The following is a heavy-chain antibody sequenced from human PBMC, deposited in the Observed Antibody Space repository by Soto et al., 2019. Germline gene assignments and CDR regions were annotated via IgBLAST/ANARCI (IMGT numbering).Heavy chain of an antibody. CDR3: GRGQTATDV. Sequence: SETLSLTCAVSGGSISSSNWWSWVRHPPWKGLELLGYIYYSGSTNYNPSLKSRVTMTIDNSKHQFSLNLSSVTAADTAVFYYGRGQTATDVWGQGTTVTVSS. V-gene: IGHV4-4*02. CDR2: IYYSGST. CDR1: GGSISSSNW. D-gene: IGHD5-18*01. J-gene: IGHJ6*02.